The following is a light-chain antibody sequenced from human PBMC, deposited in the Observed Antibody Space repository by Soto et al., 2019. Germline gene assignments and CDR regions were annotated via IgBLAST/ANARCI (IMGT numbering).Light chain of an antibody. J-gene: IGKJ4*01. CDR3: QQLNSYPF. V-gene: IGKV1-9*01. CDR1: QGISSY. Sequence: IQLTQSPSSLSASVGDRVTITCRASQGISSYLAWYQQKPGKAPKLLIYAASTLQSGVPSRFSGSGSGTDFTLTISSLQPDDFATYYCQQLNSYPFFGGGTKVEIK. CDR2: AAS.